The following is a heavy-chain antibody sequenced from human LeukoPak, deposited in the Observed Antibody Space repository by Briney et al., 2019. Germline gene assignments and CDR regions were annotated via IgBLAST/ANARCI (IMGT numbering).Heavy chain of an antibody. CDR2: IIPILNIA. D-gene: IGHD2-21*02. Sequence: SVKVSCKASGGTFSSYGIIWVRQAPGQGLEWMGRIIPILNIADYAQKFQGRVTITADTSTSTAYMELSSLRSEDTAVYYCARDGYCGGDCTYYYYYGMDVWGQGTTVTVSS. CDR3: ARDGYCGGDCTYYYYYGMDV. J-gene: IGHJ6*02. V-gene: IGHV1-69*04. CDR1: GGTFSSYG.